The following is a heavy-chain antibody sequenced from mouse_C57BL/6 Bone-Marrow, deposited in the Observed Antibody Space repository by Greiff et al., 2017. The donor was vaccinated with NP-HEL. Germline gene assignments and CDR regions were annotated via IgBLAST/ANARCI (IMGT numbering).Heavy chain of an antibody. J-gene: IGHJ1*03. Sequence: DVQLVESEGGLVQPGSSMKLSCTASGFTFSDYYMAWVRQVPEKGLEWVANINYDGSSTYYLDSLKSRFIISRDNAKNILYLQMSSLKSEDTATYYCARDEGYGSWYFDVWGTGTTVTVSS. D-gene: IGHD2-1*01. CDR1: GFTFSDYY. CDR2: INYDGSST. CDR3: ARDEGYGSWYFDV. V-gene: IGHV5-16*01.